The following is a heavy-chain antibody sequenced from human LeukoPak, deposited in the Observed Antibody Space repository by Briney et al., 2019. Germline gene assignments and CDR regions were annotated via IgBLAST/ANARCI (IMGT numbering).Heavy chain of an antibody. CDR3: AKRVGATFLDY. Sequence: GGSLRLSCSASGFTFSSNAIRWVREAPGKGLEWVSAIGSDSRAYYAASVEGRFTISRDNSKNTLYLQMNSLRAEDTAVYYCAKRVGATFLDYWGQGTLVTVSS. CDR2: IGSDSRA. J-gene: IGHJ4*02. V-gene: IGHV3-23*01. CDR1: GFTFSSNA. D-gene: IGHD1-26*01.